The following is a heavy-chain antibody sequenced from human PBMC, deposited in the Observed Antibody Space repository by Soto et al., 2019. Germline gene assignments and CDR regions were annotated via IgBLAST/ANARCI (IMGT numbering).Heavy chain of an antibody. CDR2: IWDDGSNK. V-gene: IGHV3-33*01. J-gene: IGHJ5*02. CDR3: ARAPQRRGYGRQLFDP. CDR1: GFRFSNYG. D-gene: IGHD5-12*01. Sequence: GGSLRLSCAASGFRFSNYGMHWVRQPPGKGLEWVAVIWDDGSNKYYEDSVKGRFTISRDNSRNILYLELNSLRVEDTAVYYCARAPQRRGYGRQLFDPSGQGTLGTVSS.